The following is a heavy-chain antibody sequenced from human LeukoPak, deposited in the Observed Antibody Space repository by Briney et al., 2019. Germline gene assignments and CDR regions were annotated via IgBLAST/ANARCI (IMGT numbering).Heavy chain of an antibody. Sequence: LPGRSLRLSCAASGFTFSSYGMHWVRQAPGKGLEWVAFIRYDGSNKYYADSVKGRFTISRDNSKNTLYLQMNSLRAEDTAVYYCAKDCDPVVVIAIRDWGQGTLVTVSS. CDR2: IRYDGSNK. D-gene: IGHD2-21*01. CDR1: GFTFSSYG. J-gene: IGHJ4*02. V-gene: IGHV3-30*02. CDR3: AKDCDPVVVIAIRD.